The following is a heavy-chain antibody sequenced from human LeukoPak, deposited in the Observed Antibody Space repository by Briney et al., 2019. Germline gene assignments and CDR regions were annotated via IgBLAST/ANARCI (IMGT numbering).Heavy chain of an antibody. CDR3: ARGTYYDILTGYPDY. CDR2: IKQDGSEK. D-gene: IGHD3-9*01. J-gene: IGHJ4*02. Sequence: GGSLRLSCAASGFTFSSYWMSWVRQAPGKGLELVANIKQDGSEKYYVDSVKGRFTISRDNAKNSLYLQMNSLRAEDTAVYYCARGTYYDILTGYPDYWGQGTLVTVSS. V-gene: IGHV3-7*01. CDR1: GFTFSSYW.